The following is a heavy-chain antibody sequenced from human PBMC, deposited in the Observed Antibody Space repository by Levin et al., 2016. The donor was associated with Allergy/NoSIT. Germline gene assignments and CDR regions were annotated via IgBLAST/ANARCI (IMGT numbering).Heavy chain of an antibody. V-gene: IGHV3-23*01. CDR3: AKFERIVVVPAILDY. CDR2: ISGSGGST. J-gene: IGHJ4*02. Sequence: VRQAPGKGLEWVSGISGSGGSTYYADSVKGRFTISRDNSKNTLYLQMNSLRAEDTAVYFCAKFERIVVVPAILDYWGQGTLVTVSS. D-gene: IGHD2-2*01.